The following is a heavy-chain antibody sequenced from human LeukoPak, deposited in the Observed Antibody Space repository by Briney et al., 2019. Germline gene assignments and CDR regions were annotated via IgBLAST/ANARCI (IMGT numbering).Heavy chain of an antibody. CDR2: ISYDGSNK. CDR1: GFTFSSYA. V-gene: IGHV3-30*04. CDR3: ARDRENIVVVLDATTPDY. J-gene: IGHJ4*02. Sequence: GGSLRLSCAASGFTFSSYAMHWVRQAPGKGLEWVAVISYDGSNKYYADSVKGRFTISRDNSKNTLYLQMNSLRAEDTAVYYCARDRENIVVVLDATTPDYWGQGTLVTVSS. D-gene: IGHD2-15*01.